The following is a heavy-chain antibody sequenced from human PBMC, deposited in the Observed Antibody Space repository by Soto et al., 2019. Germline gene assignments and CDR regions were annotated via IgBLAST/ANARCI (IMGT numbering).Heavy chain of an antibody. D-gene: IGHD3-10*01. CDR3: ARGDGPGSYLVDY. CDR1: GCTLNGSA. V-gene: IGHV3-30-3*01. J-gene: IGHJ4*02. CDR2: LSNDGSNE. Sequence: QVQLVESGGGVVQPGRSLSLSWAASGCTLNGSAMHWVRQTPGQWLVWVAVLSNDGSNEQYADSVTGRFTISRDNSKNTLYLPMTSLRAGDKAVFYCARGDGPGSYLVDYWGKGTQVTVAT.